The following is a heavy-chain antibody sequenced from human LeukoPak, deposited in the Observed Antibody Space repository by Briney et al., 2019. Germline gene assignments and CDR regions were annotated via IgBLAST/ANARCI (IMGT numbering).Heavy chain of an antibody. Sequence: GGSLRLSCAASGLTFSAYAMSWVRQAPGKGLEWVSTISGSGGSTYFAASLKGRFTISRDNSKKTVYLQVNSLRAEDTAVYYCAKDPYFDSSGYYYKGFFDNWGQGTLVTVSS. CDR1: GLTFSAYA. CDR3: AKDPYFDSSGYYYKGFFDN. V-gene: IGHV3-23*01. CDR2: ISGSGGST. D-gene: IGHD3-22*01. J-gene: IGHJ4*02.